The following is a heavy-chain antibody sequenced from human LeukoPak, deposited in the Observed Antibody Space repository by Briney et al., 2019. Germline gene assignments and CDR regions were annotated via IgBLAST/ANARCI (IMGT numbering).Heavy chain of an antibody. D-gene: IGHD6-6*01. J-gene: IGHJ5*02. CDR3: ARGRPDDWFDP. CDR2: ISAYNGNT. Sequence: ASVKVSCKASGGTFSSYAISWVRQAPGQGLEWMGWISAYNGNTNYAQKLQGRVTMTTDTSTSTAYMELRSLRSDDTAVYYCARGRPDDWFDPWGQGTLVTVSS. V-gene: IGHV1-18*01. CDR1: GGTFSSYA.